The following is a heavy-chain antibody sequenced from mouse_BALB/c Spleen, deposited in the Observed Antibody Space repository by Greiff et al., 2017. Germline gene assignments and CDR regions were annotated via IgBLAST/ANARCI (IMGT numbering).Heavy chain of an antibody. CDR2: IDPSDSET. V-gene: IGHV1S127*01. CDR1: GYSFTSYW. CDR3: ARRGNYFYAMDY. Sequence: VQLQQSGPPLVRPGASVKISCKASGYSFTSYWMHWVKQRPGQGLEWIGMIDPSDSETRLNQKFKDKATLTVDKSSSTAYMQLSSPTSEDSAVYYCARRGNYFYAMDYWGQGTSVTVSS. D-gene: IGHD2-1*01. J-gene: IGHJ4*01.